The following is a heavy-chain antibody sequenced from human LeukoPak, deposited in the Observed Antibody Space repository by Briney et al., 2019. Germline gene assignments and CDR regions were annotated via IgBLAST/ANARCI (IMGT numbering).Heavy chain of an antibody. V-gene: IGHV3-21*01. CDR2: ISSSSSYI. CDR3: ARDARIAVAGTSPESSDY. CDR1: GFTFSSYS. J-gene: IGHJ4*02. Sequence: LGGSLRLSCAASGFTFSSYSMNWVRQAPGKGLEWVSSISSSSSYIYYADSVKGRFTISRDNAKNSLYLQMNSLRAEDTAVYYCARDARIAVAGTSPESSDYWGQGTLVTVSS. D-gene: IGHD6-19*01.